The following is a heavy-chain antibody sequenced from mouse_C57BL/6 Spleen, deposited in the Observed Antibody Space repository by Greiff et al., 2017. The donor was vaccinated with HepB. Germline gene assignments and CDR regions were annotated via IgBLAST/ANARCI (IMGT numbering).Heavy chain of an antibody. J-gene: IGHJ4*01. D-gene: IGHD2-4*01. Sequence: EVKLVESGPELVKPGASVKISCKASGYSFTGYYMHWVKQSHGNILDWIGYIYPYNGVSSYNQKFKGKATLTVDKSSSTAYMELRSLTSEDSAVYYCASNYDYDDYYAMDYWGQGTSVTVSS. V-gene: IGHV1-31*01. CDR2: IYPYNGVS. CDR3: ASNYDYDDYYAMDY. CDR1: GYSFTGYY.